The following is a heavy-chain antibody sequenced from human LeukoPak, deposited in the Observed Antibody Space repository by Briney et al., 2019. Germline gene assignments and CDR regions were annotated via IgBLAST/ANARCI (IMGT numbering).Heavy chain of an antibody. J-gene: IGHJ2*01. D-gene: IGHD3-22*01. CDR3: AKRSKGGDSTSYYYYFDL. Sequence: GGSLRLSCAASGFTFSSYWMHWVRQAPGKGLVWVSLISGDGSTTIYADSVKGRFTISRDNAKNTLFLQMNSLRAEDTAVYYCAKRSKGGDSTSYYYYFDLWGRGTLVTVSS. CDR1: GFTFSSYW. V-gene: IGHV3-74*01. CDR2: ISGDGSTT.